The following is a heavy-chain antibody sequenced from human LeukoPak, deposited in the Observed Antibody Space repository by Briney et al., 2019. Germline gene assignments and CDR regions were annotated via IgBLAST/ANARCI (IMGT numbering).Heavy chain of an antibody. Sequence: PSETLSLTCTVSGGSISSSSYYWGWIRQPPGKGLVWIGSIYYSGTTYYNRSLRSRVTISVDTSKNQFSLRLSSVTAADTAVYYCARLFDSWRHGDYWGQGTLVTVSA. V-gene: IGHV4-39*01. CDR1: GGSISSSSYY. J-gene: IGHJ4*02. CDR2: IYYSGTT. D-gene: IGHD5-18*01. CDR3: ARLFDSWRHGDY.